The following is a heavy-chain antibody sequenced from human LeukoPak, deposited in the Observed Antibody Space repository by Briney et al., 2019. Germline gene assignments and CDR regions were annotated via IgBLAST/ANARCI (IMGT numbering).Heavy chain of an antibody. CDR3: ASHYSTPSG. CDR2: ISSSSGYI. J-gene: IGHJ4*02. D-gene: IGHD6-13*01. V-gene: IGHV3-21*01. CDR1: GFTFSSYS. Sequence: GGSLRLSCAASGFTFSSYSMNWVRQAPGKGLEWVSSISSSSGYIYYADSVKGRFTISRDNAKNSLYLQMNSLRAEDTAVYYCASHYSTPSGWGQGTLVTVSS.